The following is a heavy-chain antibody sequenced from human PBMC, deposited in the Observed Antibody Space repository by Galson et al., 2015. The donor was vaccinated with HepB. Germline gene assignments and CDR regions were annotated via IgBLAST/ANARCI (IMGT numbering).Heavy chain of an antibody. J-gene: IGHJ6*02. CDR3: ARNFRYGDYPRNNGMDV. D-gene: IGHD4-17*01. V-gene: IGHV3-53*01. Sequence: SLRLSCAASGFTVSSNYMSWVRQAPGKGLEWVSVIYSGGSTYYADSVKGRFTISRDNSKNTLYLQMNSLRAEDTAVYYCARNFRYGDYPRNNGMDVWGQGTTVTVSS. CDR1: GFTVSSNY. CDR2: IYSGGST.